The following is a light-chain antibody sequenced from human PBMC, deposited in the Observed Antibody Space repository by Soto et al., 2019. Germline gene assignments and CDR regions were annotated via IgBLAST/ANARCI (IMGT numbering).Light chain of an antibody. CDR1: ETVRNNY. V-gene: IGKV3-20*01. Sequence: EIVLTQSPGTLSLSPGERATLSCRASETVRNNYLAWYQQKPGQAPRLLVDDASSRAAGIPDRFSGSGSGTDFTLTISRLEPEDFALYYCQQCATSPRTFGQGTKVEIK. CDR2: DAS. J-gene: IGKJ1*01. CDR3: QQCATSPRT.